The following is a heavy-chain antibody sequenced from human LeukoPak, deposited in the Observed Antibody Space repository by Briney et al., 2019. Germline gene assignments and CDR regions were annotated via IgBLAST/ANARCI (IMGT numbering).Heavy chain of an antibody. CDR2: IYYSGST. CDR1: GGSIRIYY. Sequence: SETLSLTCTVSGGSIRIYYWRWIRQPPGKGLEWIGYIYYSGSTNYNPSLKSRVTISVDTSKNQFSLKLSSVTAADTAVYYCARCPSLKRPYYFDYWGQGTLVTVSS. V-gene: IGHV4-59*01. J-gene: IGHJ4*02. CDR3: ARCPSLKRPYYFDY.